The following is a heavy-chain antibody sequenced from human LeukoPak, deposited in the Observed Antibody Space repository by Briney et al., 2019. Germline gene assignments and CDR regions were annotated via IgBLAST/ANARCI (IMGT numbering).Heavy chain of an antibody. CDR1: GGSFSDYY. CDR2: INHSGST. D-gene: IGHD6-19*01. CDR3: AREGAVAKRGDFLDY. J-gene: IGHJ4*02. V-gene: IGHV4-34*01. Sequence: SETLSLTCAVYGGSFSDYYWTWMRQPPGKGLEWIGDINHSGSTNFNPSLKSRVSISVDTSKNQFSLRLSSVTAADTAVYYCAREGAVAKRGDFLDYWGKGTLVTVSS.